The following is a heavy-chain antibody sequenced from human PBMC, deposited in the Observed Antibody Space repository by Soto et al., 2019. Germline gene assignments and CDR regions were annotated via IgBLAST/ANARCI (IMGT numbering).Heavy chain of an antibody. CDR2: ISGGGSNT. CDR1: GFPFSSYV. V-gene: IGHV3-23*01. J-gene: IGHJ4*02. D-gene: IGHD3-22*01. CDR3: AKDGFKVVVVTPYYFDY. Sequence: GGSLRLSCAASGFPFSSYVMSWVRQAPGKGLEWVSGISGGGSNTFYADSVKGRFTISRDNSKNTLYLQMNSLRAEDTAVYYCAKDGFKVVVVTPYYFDYWGQGTLVTVSS.